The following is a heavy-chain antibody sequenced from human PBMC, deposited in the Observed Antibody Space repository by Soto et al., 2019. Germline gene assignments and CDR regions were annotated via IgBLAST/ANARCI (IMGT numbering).Heavy chain of an antibody. V-gene: IGHV3-23*01. CDR2: LSGRGGST. CDR1: GFTFGNYA. Sequence: EVQLLESGGGLLQPGGSLRLSCAASGFTFGNYAMSWVRQAPRKGLEWVSTLSGRGGSTFYADSVKGRFTISRDNSKNTLYLQSNSLRAEDTAIYYCARRLPHDYGFDYWGHGTLVTVSS. D-gene: IGHD4-17*01. J-gene: IGHJ4*01. CDR3: ARRLPHDYGFDY.